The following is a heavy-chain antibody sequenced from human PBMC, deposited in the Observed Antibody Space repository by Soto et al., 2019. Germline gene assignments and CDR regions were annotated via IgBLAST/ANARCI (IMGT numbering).Heavy chain of an antibody. CDR3: ARFGSSSPIYYYYYYMDV. V-gene: IGHV4-59*01. Sequence: PSETLSLTCTVSGGSISSYYWSWIRQPPGKGLEWIGYIYYSGSTNYNPSLKSRVTISVDTSKNQFSLKLSSVTAADTAVYYCARFGSSSPIYYYYYYMDVWGKGTTVTVSS. CDR1: GGSISSYY. J-gene: IGHJ6*03. CDR2: IYYSGST. D-gene: IGHD6-6*01.